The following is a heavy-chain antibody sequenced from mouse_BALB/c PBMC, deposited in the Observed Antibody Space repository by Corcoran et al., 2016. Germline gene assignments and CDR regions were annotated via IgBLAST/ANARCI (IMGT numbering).Heavy chain of an antibody. J-gene: IGHJ1*01. V-gene: IGHV14-3*02. Sequence: EVQLQQSGAELVKPAASVKLSCTASGFNINDNYMHWVKQQPEHVLEWSGRIDPANGNTKYDTKFQGKATITADTSTNTAYLQLSSRTSEDTAGYYCANWDWYFDVWGAGTTVTVSS. CDR2: IDPANGNT. CDR1: GFNINDNY. CDR3: ANWDWYFDV. D-gene: IGHD4-1*01.